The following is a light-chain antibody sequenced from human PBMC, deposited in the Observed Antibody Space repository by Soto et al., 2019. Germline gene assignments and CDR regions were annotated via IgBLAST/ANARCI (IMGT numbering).Light chain of an antibody. Sequence: GDRVTISCRASQSISNWLAWYQQKPGKAPKLLIYETSNLESGVPSRFSGSGSGREFTLTISSLQPDDFATYYCQQYNSYLITFGQGTRLEIK. CDR1: QSISNW. J-gene: IGKJ5*01. CDR3: QQYNSYLIT. CDR2: ETS. V-gene: IGKV1-5*03.